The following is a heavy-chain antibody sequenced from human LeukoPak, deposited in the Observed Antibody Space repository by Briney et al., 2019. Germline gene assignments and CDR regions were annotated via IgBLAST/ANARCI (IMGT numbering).Heavy chain of an antibody. CDR3: AAETTAGNA. CDR1: GGPFSGYY. Sequence: SETLSLTCAVYGGPFSGYYWSWLRQPPGKGLEWIGEINHSGSTNYNPSLKSRVTISVDTSKSQFSLKLSSVTAADTAVYYCAAETTAGNAWGQGTLVAVSS. CDR2: INHSGST. D-gene: IGHD6-13*01. J-gene: IGHJ5*02. V-gene: IGHV4-34*01.